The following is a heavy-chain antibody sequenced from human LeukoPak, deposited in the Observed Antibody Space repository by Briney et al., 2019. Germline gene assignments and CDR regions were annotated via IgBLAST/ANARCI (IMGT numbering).Heavy chain of an antibody. D-gene: IGHD2-15*01. CDR3: ATVRDIVVGGGPYYFDY. V-gene: IGHV1-2*02. CDR1: GCTFIVYY. J-gene: IGHJ4*02. Sequence: ASVKVSFKASGCTFIVYYLHWVRQAPGQGLEWMGWINPHNGDTNYAQKFQGRVTMTRDTSITTAYMELSRLKSDDTAVYYCATVRDIVVGGGPYYFDYWGQGTLVTVSS. CDR2: INPHNGDT.